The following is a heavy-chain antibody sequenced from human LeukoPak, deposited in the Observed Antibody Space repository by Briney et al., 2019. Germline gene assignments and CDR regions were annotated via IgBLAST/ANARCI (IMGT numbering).Heavy chain of an antibody. CDR1: GFTFSSYS. Sequence: SGGSLRLSCAASGFTFSSYSMNWVRQAPGKGLEWVSSISSSSSYIYYADSVKGRFTISRDNAKNSLYLQMNSLRAEDTAVYYCARSPVDYYFDYWGQGTLVTVSS. D-gene: IGHD3/OR15-3a*01. CDR2: ISSSSSYI. J-gene: IGHJ4*02. V-gene: IGHV3-21*01. CDR3: ARSPVDYYFDY.